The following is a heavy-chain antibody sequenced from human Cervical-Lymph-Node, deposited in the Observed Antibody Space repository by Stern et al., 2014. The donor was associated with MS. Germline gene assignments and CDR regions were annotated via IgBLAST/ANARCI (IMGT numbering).Heavy chain of an antibody. CDR3: ARQTTAWASDV. D-gene: IGHD1-14*01. J-gene: IGHJ4*02. CDR2: IYPGDSEN. V-gene: IGHV5-51*01. CDR1: GFKFSIYW. Sequence: EVQLVQSGAELIRPGESLKISCKGSGFKFSIYWIAWVRQMPGKGLEWMGVIYPGDSENRYSPSFPGQVTMSGDKSTSTVYLPWSSLNASDTAMYFCARQTTAWASDVWGQGTLVTVSS.